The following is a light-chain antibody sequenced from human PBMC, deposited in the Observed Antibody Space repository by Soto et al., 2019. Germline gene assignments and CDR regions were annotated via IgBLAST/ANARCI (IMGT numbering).Light chain of an antibody. V-gene: IGKV3-15*01. Sequence: EIVMTQSPATLSMSPGERATLSCRASQSVSSDLAWYQQKPGQAPRLLIYGVSTRATDIPARFSGSGFGTEFTLTISSLQSEDFAVYYCQQYNNWPPWTFGQGTKVEIK. CDR1: QSVSSD. CDR3: QQYNNWPPWT. CDR2: GVS. J-gene: IGKJ1*01.